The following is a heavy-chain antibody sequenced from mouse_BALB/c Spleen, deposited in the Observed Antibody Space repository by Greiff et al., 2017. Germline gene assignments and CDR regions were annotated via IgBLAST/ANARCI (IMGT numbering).Heavy chain of an antibody. CDR3: ARNYSDTPAWFAY. CDR1: GFNIKDTY. Sequence: EVQLQQSGAELVKPGASVKLSCTASGFNIKDTYMHWVKQRPEQGLEWIGRIDPANGNTKYDPKFQGKATITADTSSNTAYLQLSSLTSEDTAVYYCARNYSDTPAWFAYWGQGTLVTVSA. D-gene: IGHD1-1*01. CDR2: IDPANGNT. J-gene: IGHJ3*01. V-gene: IGHV14-3*02.